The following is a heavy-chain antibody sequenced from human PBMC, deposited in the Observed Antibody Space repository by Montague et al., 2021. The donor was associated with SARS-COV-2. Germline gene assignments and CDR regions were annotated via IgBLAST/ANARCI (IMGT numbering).Heavy chain of an antibody. D-gene: IGHD6-13*01. CDR3: AKLGSSWSDGDDAFDI. CDR2: IWYDGSNK. CDR1: GFTFSSYG. J-gene: IGHJ3*02. V-gene: IGHV3-33*06. Sequence: SLRLSCAASGFTFSSYGMHWVRQAPGKGLEWVAVIWYDGSNKYYADSVKGRFTISRDNSKNTLYPQMNSLRAEDTAVYYCAKLGSSWSDGDDAFDIWGQGTKVTVSS.